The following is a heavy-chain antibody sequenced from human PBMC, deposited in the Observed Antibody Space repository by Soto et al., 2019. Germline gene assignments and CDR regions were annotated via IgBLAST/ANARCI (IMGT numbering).Heavy chain of an antibody. V-gene: IGHV3-23*01. CDR1: GFTFSSYG. J-gene: IGHJ4*02. Sequence: GGSLRLPCGASGFTFSSYGMSWGGQAPGKGREWGAGISRSGGSTYYADSVKGRFTISRDNSKNTLYLQMNSLRAEDTAVYYCANLSSPLNDIAAAGPDYWGQGTLVTVSS. D-gene: IGHD6-13*01. CDR3: ANLSSPLNDIAAAGPDY. CDR2: ISRSGGST.